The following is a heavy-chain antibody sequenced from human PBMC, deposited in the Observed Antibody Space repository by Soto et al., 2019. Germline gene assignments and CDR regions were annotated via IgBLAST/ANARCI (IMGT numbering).Heavy chain of an antibody. Sequence: GGSLRLSCAASGFTFSSSWMHWVRQAPGKGLVWVSRVSGDGSSTNYADSVKGRFTISRDNAKNTLYLQMNSLRAEDAAVYYCARDIVVVVAATPVPYYYYYMDVWGKGTTVTVSS. J-gene: IGHJ6*03. CDR3: ARDIVVVVAATPVPYYYYYMDV. D-gene: IGHD2-15*01. CDR2: VSGDGSST. V-gene: IGHV3-74*01. CDR1: GFTFSSSW.